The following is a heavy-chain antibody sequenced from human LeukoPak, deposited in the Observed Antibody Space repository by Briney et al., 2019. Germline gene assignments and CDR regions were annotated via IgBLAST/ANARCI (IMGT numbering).Heavy chain of an antibody. J-gene: IGHJ4*02. Sequence: SVKVSCKASRGTLRSYAISWVRQAPGQGLEWMGGINPIFGTANYAQKFQGRVKITTDESTSTAYMELSSLRSEDTAVYYCARDTGDGYNQGFDYWGQGTLVTVSS. D-gene: IGHD5-24*01. CDR3: ARDTGDGYNQGFDY. CDR2: INPIFGTA. CDR1: RGTLRSYA. V-gene: IGHV1-69*05.